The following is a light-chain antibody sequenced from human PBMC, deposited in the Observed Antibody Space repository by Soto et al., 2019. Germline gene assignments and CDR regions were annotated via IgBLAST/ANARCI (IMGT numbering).Light chain of an antibody. CDR3: QQYYSYPRT. V-gene: IGKV1-8*01. CDR1: QGISSY. Sequence: AIRMTQSPSSFSASTGDRVTITCRASQGISSYLAWYQQKPGKAPKLLIYAASTLQSGVPSRFNGSRAGTDFTLTTSCLQSEDFATYYCQQYYSYPRTFGQGTKVEIK. CDR2: AAS. J-gene: IGKJ1*01.